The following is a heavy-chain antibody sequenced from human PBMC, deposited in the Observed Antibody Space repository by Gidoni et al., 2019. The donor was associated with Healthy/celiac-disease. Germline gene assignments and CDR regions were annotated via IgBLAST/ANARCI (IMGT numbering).Heavy chain of an antibody. D-gene: IGHD6-13*01. V-gene: IGHV4-4*07. Sequence: QVQLQESGPGLVKPSETLSLTRTVSGGSISSYYWSWIRQPAGKGLEWIGRIYTSGSTNYNPSLKSRVTMSVDTSKNQFSLKLSSVTAADTAVYYCAGTPRRSKYGSSPFDYWGQGTLVTVSS. CDR2: IYTSGST. J-gene: IGHJ4*02. CDR1: GGSISSYY. CDR3: AGTPRRSKYGSSPFDY.